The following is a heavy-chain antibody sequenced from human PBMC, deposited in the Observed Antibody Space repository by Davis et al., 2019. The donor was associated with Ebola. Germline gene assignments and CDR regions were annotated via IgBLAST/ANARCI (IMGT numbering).Heavy chain of an antibody. D-gene: IGHD3-22*01. J-gene: IGHJ4*02. Sequence: SETLSLTCAVSGGSISSSNWWSWVRQPPGKGLEWIGEINHSGSTKYNPSLKSRVTISVDTSKNQFSLKLSSVTAADTAVYYCARGLTYYYDSSGYYWGQGTLVTVSS. CDR3: ARGLTYYYDSSGYY. CDR2: INHSGST. V-gene: IGHV4-4*02. CDR1: GGSISSSNW.